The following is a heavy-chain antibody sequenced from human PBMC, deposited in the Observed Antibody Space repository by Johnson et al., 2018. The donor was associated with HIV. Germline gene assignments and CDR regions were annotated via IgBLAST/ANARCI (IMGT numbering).Heavy chain of an antibody. CDR2: IYSGGGT. CDR3: AKDLRQWLVDALHL. D-gene: IGHD6-19*01. CDR1: GFTFSDYY. V-gene: IGHV3-66*01. Sequence: VQLVESGGGLVKPGGSLRLSCAASGFTFSDYYMSWIRQAPGKGLEWVSVIYSGGGTYYEDSVKGRFTISRDNVKNSLYLQMNSLTAEDTALYYCAKDLRQWLVDALHLWGQGTMVTVSS. J-gene: IGHJ3*01.